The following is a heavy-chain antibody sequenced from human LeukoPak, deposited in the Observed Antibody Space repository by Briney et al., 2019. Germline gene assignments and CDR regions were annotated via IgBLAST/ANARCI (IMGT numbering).Heavy chain of an antibody. CDR2: IYYSGTT. V-gene: IGHV4-59*08. CDR3: ARHLGGGIYFDY. D-gene: IGHD3-16*01. J-gene: IGHJ4*02. CDR1: GASITGHY. Sequence: SETLSLTCTVSGASITGHYWSWIRQPPGKGLEWIGFIYYSGTTNYNPSLKSRVTVSVDTSKNQFSLTLSSVTAADTAVYYCARHLGGGIYFDYWGQGTLVTVSS.